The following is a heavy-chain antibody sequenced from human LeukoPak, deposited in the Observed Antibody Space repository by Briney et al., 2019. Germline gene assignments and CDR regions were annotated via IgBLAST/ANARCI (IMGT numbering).Heavy chain of an antibody. CDR1: GFAFGAYE. Sequence: GGSLRLSCAAAGFAFGAYEMNWVSQAPGKGLGWVAYFAGSDTTKYYADSVRGRFTISRDNAKNSLYRQMNSLRAEDTALYYCTTLGYHLDSWGQGTLVTVSS. J-gene: IGHJ4*02. D-gene: IGHD3-22*01. CDR3: TTLGYHLDS. V-gene: IGHV3-48*03. CDR2: FAGSDTTK.